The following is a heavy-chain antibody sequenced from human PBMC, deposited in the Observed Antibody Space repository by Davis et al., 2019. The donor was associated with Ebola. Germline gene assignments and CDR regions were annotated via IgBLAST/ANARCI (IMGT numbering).Heavy chain of an antibody. CDR3: ARGWLRSGLDY. CDR1: GDSVSSVV. V-gene: IGHV6-1*01. D-gene: IGHD5-12*01. CDR2: SSYNSKWYN. Sequence: HSQTLSLTCAISGDSVSSVVWNWIRQSPSRGLEWLGRSSYNSKWYNDYAVSVKSRISINPDTSKNQFSLQLDSVTPEGTAVYYCARGWLRSGLDYWGQGILVTVSS. J-gene: IGHJ4*02.